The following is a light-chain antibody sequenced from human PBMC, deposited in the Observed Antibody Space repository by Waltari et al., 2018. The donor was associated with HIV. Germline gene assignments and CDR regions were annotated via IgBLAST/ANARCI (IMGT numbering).Light chain of an antibody. CDR1: QRILYSSNSKKY. CDR2: WAS. CDR3: QQYFTTLRT. V-gene: IGKV4-1*01. J-gene: IGKJ1*01. Sequence: DIVMTQSPDSLALSLGERATINCKSSQRILYSSNSKKYLAWYQQKPGQPPKLLIYWASTRASGVPDRFSASGSGTDFTLTISSLQAEDVAVYYCQQYFTTLRTFGQGTKLEIK.